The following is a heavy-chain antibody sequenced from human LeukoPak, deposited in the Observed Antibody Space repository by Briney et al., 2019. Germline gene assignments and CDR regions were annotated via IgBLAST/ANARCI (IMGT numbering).Heavy chain of an antibody. Sequence: PSETLSLTCTVSGGSISRYYWSWIRQPPGKGLEWIGYIYYSGSTNYNPSLKSRVTISVDTSKNQFSLKLSSVTAADTAVYYCARGYDSSGYYHIDYWGQGTLVTVSS. J-gene: IGHJ4*02. D-gene: IGHD3-22*01. CDR1: GGSISRYY. V-gene: IGHV4-59*01. CDR2: IYYSGST. CDR3: ARGYDSSGYYHIDY.